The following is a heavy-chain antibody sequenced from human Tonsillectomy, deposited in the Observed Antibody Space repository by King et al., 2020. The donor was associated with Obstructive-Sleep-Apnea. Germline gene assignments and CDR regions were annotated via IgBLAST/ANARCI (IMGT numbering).Heavy chain of an antibody. CDR1: GGSISSYY. CDR2: ISYAGST. Sequence: VQLQESGPGLVKPSETLSLTCTVSGGSISSYYWSWIRQPPGKRLEWIGYISYAGSTNYNPSLKSRVTMSVDTSKNQFSLKLSSVTAADTAVYFCARNLAYDALPAACFDYWGQGTLLTVSS. CDR3: ARNLAYDALPAACFDY. J-gene: IGHJ4*02. V-gene: IGHV4-59*12. D-gene: IGHD2-2*01.